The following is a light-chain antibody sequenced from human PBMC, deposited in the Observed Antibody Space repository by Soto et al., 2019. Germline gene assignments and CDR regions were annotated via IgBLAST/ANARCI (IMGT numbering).Light chain of an antibody. V-gene: IGKV4-1*01. J-gene: IGKJ1*01. CDR3: QQYYRTPAT. CDR1: QSVLYSSDNKNY. CDR2: WAA. Sequence: DIVMTQSPDSLAVSLGERAAINCKSSQSVLYSSDNKNYLAWYQQKPGQSPKLLIYWAATRESGVPDRFSGSGYGTDFTLTISSLQAEDVAVYYCQQYYRTPATLGQGTKVDIK.